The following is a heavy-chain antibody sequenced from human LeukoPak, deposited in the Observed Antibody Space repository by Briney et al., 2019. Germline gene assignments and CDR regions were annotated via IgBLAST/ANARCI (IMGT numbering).Heavy chain of an antibody. J-gene: IGHJ5*02. D-gene: IGHD2-15*01. V-gene: IGHV1-2*02. Sequence: ASAKVSCKASGYTFTGYYMHWVRQAPGQGLEWMGWINPNSGGTNYAQKFQGRVTMTRDTSISTAYMELSRLRSDDTAVYYCARALVVARGGWFDPWGQGTLVTVSS. CDR3: ARALVVARGGWFDP. CDR1: GYTFTGYY. CDR2: INPNSGGT.